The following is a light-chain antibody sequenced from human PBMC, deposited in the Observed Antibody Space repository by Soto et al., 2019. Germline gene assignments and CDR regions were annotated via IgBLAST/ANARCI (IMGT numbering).Light chain of an antibody. J-gene: IGLJ1*01. V-gene: IGLV2-14*01. CDR2: EVS. CDR1: TRDIGTYSY. CDR3: CSSTGISTIL. Sequence: QSALGQPASVSGSPGHSITISCTGTTRDIGTYSYVSWYQQHSGKAPKLIIYEVSHRPSGVSNRFSGSKSGSTASLTISGLQAEDEAHYYCCSSTGISTILFATGTKVTVL.